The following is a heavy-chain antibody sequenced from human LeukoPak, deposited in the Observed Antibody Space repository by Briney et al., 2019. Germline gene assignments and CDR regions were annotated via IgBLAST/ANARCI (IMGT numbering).Heavy chain of an antibody. V-gene: IGHV3-9*03. CDR2: ISWNSGTI. CDR3: ARGNSGSYSQDWFDP. D-gene: IGHD1-26*01. J-gene: IGHJ5*02. Sequence: GGSLRLSCAASGFTFDDYAMHWGRQAPGQGLEWVSDISWNSGTIGYADSVKGRFTISRDNAKNSLYLQMNSLRDDDMALYYCARGNSGSYSQDWFDPWGQGTLVTVSS. CDR1: GFTFDDYA.